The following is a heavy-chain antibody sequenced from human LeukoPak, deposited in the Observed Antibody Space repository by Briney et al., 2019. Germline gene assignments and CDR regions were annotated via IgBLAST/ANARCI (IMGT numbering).Heavy chain of an antibody. CDR2: ISSSSSYT. CDR1: GFTFSDYY. V-gene: IGHV3-11*03. J-gene: IGHJ4*02. D-gene: IGHD2-2*01. CDR3: AFDCSSTSCYVDY. Sequence: PGGSLRLSCAASGFTFSDYYMSWIRQAPGKGLEWVSYISSSSSYTNYADSVKGRFTISRDNAKNSLYLQMNSLRAEDTAVYYCAFDCSSTSCYVDYWGQGTLVTVSS.